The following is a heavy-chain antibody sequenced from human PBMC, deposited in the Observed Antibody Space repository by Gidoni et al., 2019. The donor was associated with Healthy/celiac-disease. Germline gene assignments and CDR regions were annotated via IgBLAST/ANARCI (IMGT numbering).Heavy chain of an antibody. CDR3: ARDTASAYYYYGMDV. J-gene: IGHJ6*02. Sequence: EVQLVESGGGLVQPGGSLRLSCAASGFTFSSYAMHWVRQAPGKGLEYVSAISSNGGSTYYANSVKGRFTISRDNSKNTLYLQMGSLRAEDMAVYYCARDTASAYYYYGMDVWGQGTTVTVSS. D-gene: IGHD5-18*01. CDR1: GFTFSSYA. V-gene: IGHV3-64*01. CDR2: ISSNGGST.